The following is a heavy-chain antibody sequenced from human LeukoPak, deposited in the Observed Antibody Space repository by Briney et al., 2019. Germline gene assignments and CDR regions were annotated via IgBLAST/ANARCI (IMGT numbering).Heavy chain of an antibody. Sequence: GGSLRLSCAASDFTFSNAWMNWVRQGPGKGLEWVGRIKSKTDGGTTDYAAPVEGRFTISRDDSKNTVYLQMNSLKTDDTAVYYCTSQYFDYWGQGTLVAVSS. J-gene: IGHJ4*02. CDR3: TSQYFDY. CDR1: DFTFSNAW. V-gene: IGHV3-15*01. CDR2: IKSKTDGGTT.